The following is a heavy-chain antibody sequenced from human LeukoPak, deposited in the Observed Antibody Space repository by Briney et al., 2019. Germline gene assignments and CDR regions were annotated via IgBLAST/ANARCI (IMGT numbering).Heavy chain of an antibody. CDR2: IYSGGST. CDR1: GFTVSSNY. V-gene: IGHV3-66*01. D-gene: IGHD2-15*01. Sequence: GGSLRLSCAASGFTVSSNYMSWVRQAPGKGLECVSVIYSGGSTYYADSVKGRFTISRDNSKNTLYLQMNSLRAEDTAVYYCARDRGRFDYYGMDVWGQGTTVTVSS. J-gene: IGHJ6*02. CDR3: ARDRGRFDYYGMDV.